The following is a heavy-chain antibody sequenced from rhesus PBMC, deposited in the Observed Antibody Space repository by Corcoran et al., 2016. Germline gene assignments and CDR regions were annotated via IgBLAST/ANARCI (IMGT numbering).Heavy chain of an antibody. CDR1: VGSFRSSY. Sequence: QLQLQESGPGLVKPSAPLSVPCAVSVGSFRSSYWSGLPHAPGKGLEWIGYIDGSGSSTNYNPSLKSRVNLSVDTSKNQLSLKLSSVTAADTAVYYCARDVRGRGLFDYWGQGVLVTVSS. CDR3: ARDVRGRGLFDY. CDR2: IDGSGSST. J-gene: IGHJ4*01. D-gene: IGHD6-25*01. V-gene: IGHV4-169*02.